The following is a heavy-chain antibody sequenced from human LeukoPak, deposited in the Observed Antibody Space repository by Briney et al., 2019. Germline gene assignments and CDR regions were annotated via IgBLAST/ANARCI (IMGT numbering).Heavy chain of an antibody. CDR3: ARDYDFWSGLCFDY. CDR2: IKQDGSEK. J-gene: IGHJ4*02. Sequence: GGSLRLSCAASGFTFSSYWMSWVRQAPGKGLEWVANIKQDGSEKYYVDSVKGRFTISRDNAKNSLYLQMNSLRAEDTAVYYCARDYDFWSGLCFDYWGQGTLVTVSS. D-gene: IGHD3-3*01. V-gene: IGHV3-7*01. CDR1: GFTFSSYW.